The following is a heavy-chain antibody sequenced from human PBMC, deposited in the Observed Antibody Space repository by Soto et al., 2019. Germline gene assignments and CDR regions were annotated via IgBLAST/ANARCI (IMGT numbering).Heavy chain of an antibody. Sequence: SSVKVSCKASGGTFSSYAISWVRQAPGQGLEWMGGIIPFFGTANYAQKFQGRVTITADESTRTAYMELSSLRSEDTALYYCARVQYSSRWYGPGPSHFDLWGRGTLVTVSS. CDR1: GGTFSSYA. J-gene: IGHJ2*01. D-gene: IGHD6-13*01. V-gene: IGHV1-69*13. CDR2: IIPFFGTA. CDR3: ARVQYSSRWYGPGPSHFDL.